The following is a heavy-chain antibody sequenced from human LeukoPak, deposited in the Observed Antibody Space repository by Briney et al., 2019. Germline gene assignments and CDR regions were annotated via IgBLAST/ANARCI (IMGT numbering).Heavy chain of an antibody. CDR2: ISAYNGNT. Sequence: ASVKVSCKASGYTFTSYGISWVRQAPGQGLEWMGWISAYNGNTNYAQKLQGRVTMTTDTSTSTAYMELRSLRAEDTAVYYCAKETVPSTDDGEDYFDSWGQGTPVTVSS. J-gene: IGHJ4*02. CDR1: GYTFTSYG. CDR3: AKETVPSTDDGEDYFDS. V-gene: IGHV1-18*01. D-gene: IGHD4-17*01.